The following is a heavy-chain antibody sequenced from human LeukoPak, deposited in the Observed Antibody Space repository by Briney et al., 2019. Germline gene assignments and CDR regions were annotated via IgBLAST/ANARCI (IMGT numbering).Heavy chain of an antibody. CDR2: ISGIGGTT. Sequence: GGSLRLSCAASGFTFSSYAMSWVRQAPGKGLEWVSIISGIGGTTYYPDSVKGRFTISRDNSRYTLYLQMTNLRVDDTAVYYCLKKGQADDFGNPDWGQGALVTVSP. J-gene: IGHJ4*02. V-gene: IGHV3-23*01. CDR3: LKKGQADDFGNPD. D-gene: IGHD4-17*01. CDR1: GFTFSSYA.